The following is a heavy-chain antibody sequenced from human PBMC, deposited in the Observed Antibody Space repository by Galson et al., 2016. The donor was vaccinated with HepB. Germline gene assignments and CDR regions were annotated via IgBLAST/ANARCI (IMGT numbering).Heavy chain of an antibody. CDR1: GVSISSGGYY. J-gene: IGHJ5*02. Sequence: TLSLTCNVSGVSISSGGYYWSWIRQHPGKGLEWIGYIYYSGNTYYNPSLKSRVPISVDTSKNQFSLKLSSVTAADTAVYYCARVPSYYGSVSSRFDTWGQGTLVTVSS. V-gene: IGHV4-31*03. CDR3: ARVPSYYGSVSSRFDT. D-gene: IGHD3-10*01. CDR2: IYYSGNT.